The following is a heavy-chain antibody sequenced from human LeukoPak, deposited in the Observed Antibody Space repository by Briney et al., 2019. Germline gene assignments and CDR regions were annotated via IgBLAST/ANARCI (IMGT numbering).Heavy chain of an antibody. CDR3: ARVLSYYYDGSGTHDAFDI. Sequence: SETLSLTCAVSGGSISSGGYYWSWIRQHPGKGLEWIGYIYYSGSTYYNPSLKSRVTISVDTSKNQFSLKLSSVTAADTAVYYCARVLSYYYDGSGTHDAFDIWGQGTMVTVSS. CDR1: GGSISSGGYY. CDR2: IYYSGST. J-gene: IGHJ3*02. D-gene: IGHD3-22*01. V-gene: IGHV4-31*11.